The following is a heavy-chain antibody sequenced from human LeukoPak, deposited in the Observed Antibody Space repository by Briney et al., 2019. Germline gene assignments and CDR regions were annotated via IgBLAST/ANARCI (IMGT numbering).Heavy chain of an antibody. CDR1: GFTFSNYW. J-gene: IGHJ4*02. D-gene: IGHD5-12*01. CDR2: INQDGSEE. CDR3: VRDGGVSGYDLLDY. Sequence: HPGGSLRLSCAASGFTFSNYWMTWVRQAAGKGLEWVAHINQDGSEEHYMDSVKARFTISRDNAKNSLSLQTNSLRAEDTAVYYCVRDGGVSGYDLLDYWGRGTLVTVSS. V-gene: IGHV3-7*01.